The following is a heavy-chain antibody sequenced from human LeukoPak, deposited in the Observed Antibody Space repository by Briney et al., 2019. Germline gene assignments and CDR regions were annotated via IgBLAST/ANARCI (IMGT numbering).Heavy chain of an antibody. CDR3: ASSPGYYYDSSGYFRPPQRAQYYSYYYMDV. Sequence: GGSLRLSCAASEFSVGSNYMTWVRQAPGKGLEWVANIKQDGSEKYYVDSVKGRFTISRDNAKNSLYLQMNSLRAEDTAVYYCASSPGYYYDSSGYFRPPQRAQYYSYYYMDVWGKGTTVTVSS. D-gene: IGHD3-22*01. CDR2: IKQDGSEK. V-gene: IGHV3-7*01. CDR1: EFSVGSNY. J-gene: IGHJ6*03.